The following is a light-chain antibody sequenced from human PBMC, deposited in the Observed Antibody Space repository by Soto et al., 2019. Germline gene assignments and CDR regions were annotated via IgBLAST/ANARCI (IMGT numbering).Light chain of an antibody. V-gene: IGKV1-39*01. CDR1: QGTSSY. Sequence: DIQLTQSPSFLSASVGDRVTITCRASQGTSSYLAWFQQKPGRAPKLLIYGASTLQSGVPARFSGSGSGTDYTLTISSLQPEDFATYYCQQSYRTPTFGRGTRLEIK. CDR3: QQSYRTPT. CDR2: GAS. J-gene: IGKJ5*01.